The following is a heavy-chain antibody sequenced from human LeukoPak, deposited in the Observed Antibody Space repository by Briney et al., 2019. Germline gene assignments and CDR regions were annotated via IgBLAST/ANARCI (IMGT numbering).Heavy chain of an antibody. CDR2: ISGSSTYT. D-gene: IGHD5-12*01. CDR1: GFTFSDYY. J-gene: IGHJ4*02. V-gene: IGHV3-11*06. CDR3: ARGYGEQDY. Sequence: GGSLRLSCASSGFTFSDYYMSWIRQAPGKGLEWVSRISGSSTYTNYADSVKGRFTISRDNANNSLYLQMNSLTAEDTAVFYCARGYGEQDYWGQGTLVTVSS.